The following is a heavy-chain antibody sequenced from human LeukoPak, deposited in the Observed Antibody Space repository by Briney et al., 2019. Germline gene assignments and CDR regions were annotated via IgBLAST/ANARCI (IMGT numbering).Heavy chain of an antibody. CDR1: GYSFTSYW. D-gene: IGHD6-19*01. CDR3: VRLRRVVAGLIRGVGHFDY. CDR2: IYPGDSDT. J-gene: IGHJ4*02. V-gene: IGHV5-51*01. Sequence: GESLKISCKGSGYSFTSYWIGWVRQMPGKGLEWMGIIYPGDSDTTYSPAFQGQVTISADKSISTASLQWSSLKASDTAMYYCVRLRRVVAGLIRGVGHFDYWGQGTLVTVSS.